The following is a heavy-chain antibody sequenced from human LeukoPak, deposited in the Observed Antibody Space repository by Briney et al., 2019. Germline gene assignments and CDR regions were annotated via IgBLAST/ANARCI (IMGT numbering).Heavy chain of an antibody. V-gene: IGHV3-30*02. D-gene: IGHD3-16*02. J-gene: IGHJ4*02. CDR1: GFTFSSYG. Sequence: GSLRLSCAASGFTFSSYGMHWVRQAPGKGLEWVAFIRYDGSNKYYVDSVKGRFTISRDNSKNTLYLQMNNLRAEDTAVYYCAKAAGGKTFGEIIVSTHRPNIDYWGQGTLVTVSS. CDR3: AKAAGGKTFGEIIVSTHRPNIDY. CDR2: IRYDGSNK.